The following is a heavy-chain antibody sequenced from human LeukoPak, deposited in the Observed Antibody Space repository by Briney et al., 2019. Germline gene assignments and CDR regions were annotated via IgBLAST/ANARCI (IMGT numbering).Heavy chain of an antibody. CDR3: AKDNSNYPIYYYYYYMDV. CDR2: INPNSGVT. Sequence: GASVKVSCKASGYTFSGFYIHWERQAPGQGLEWMGWINPNSGVTNYAQKLQGRVTITRDTSIDTAYMQLSRLRSDDTAVYYCAKDNSNYPIYYYYYYMDVWGKGTTATVSS. CDR1: GYTFSGFY. D-gene: IGHD4-11*01. V-gene: IGHV1-2*02. J-gene: IGHJ6*03.